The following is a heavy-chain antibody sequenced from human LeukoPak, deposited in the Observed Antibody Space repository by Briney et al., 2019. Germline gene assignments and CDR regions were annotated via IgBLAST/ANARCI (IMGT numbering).Heavy chain of an antibody. D-gene: IGHD4-17*01. V-gene: IGHV1-18*01. Sequence: WASVKVSCKASGYTFTSYGISWVRQAPGQGLEWMGWISAYNGNTNYAQKLQGRVTMTTDTSTSTAYMELRSLRSDDTAVYYCARAGDGDYGTGYYYYMDVWGKGTTVTVSS. CDR2: ISAYNGNT. J-gene: IGHJ6*03. CDR3: ARAGDGDYGTGYYYYMDV. CDR1: GYTFTSYG.